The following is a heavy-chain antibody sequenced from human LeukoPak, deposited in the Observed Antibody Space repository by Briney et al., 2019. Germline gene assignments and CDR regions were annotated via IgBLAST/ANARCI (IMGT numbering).Heavy chain of an antibody. CDR3: ARTTEGYCRGGSCYYYYYYMDV. J-gene: IGHJ6*03. CDR1: GGSISSYY. Sequence: SETLSLTCTVSGGSISSYYWSWIRQPPGKGLEWIGYIYYSGSTNYNPSLKSRVTISVDTSKSQFSLKLSSVTAADTAVYYCARTTEGYCRGGSCYYYYYYMDVWGKGTTVTVSS. D-gene: IGHD2-15*01. V-gene: IGHV4-59*01. CDR2: IYYSGST.